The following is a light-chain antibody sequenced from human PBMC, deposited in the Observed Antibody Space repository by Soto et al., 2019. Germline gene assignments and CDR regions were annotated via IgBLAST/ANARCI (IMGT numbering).Light chain of an antibody. CDR3: CSYAGSSTFDVV. V-gene: IGLV2-23*03. CDR1: SSDVGSYNL. CDR2: AGS. Sequence: QSALTQPASVSGSPGQSITISCTGTSSDVGSYNLVSWYQQHPGKAPKLMIYAGSKRPSGVSNRFSGSKSGNTASLTISGLQAEDEADYYCCSYAGSSTFDVVFGGGTKLTVL. J-gene: IGLJ2*01.